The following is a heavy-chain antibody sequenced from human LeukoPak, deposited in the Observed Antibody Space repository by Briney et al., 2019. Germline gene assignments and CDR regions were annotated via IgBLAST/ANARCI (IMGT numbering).Heavy chain of an antibody. CDR3: ARGFYDILTGYSSYWYFDL. CDR2: INHSGST. Sequence: PSETLSLTCAVYGGSFSGYYWSWIRQPPGKGLEWIGEINHSGSTNYNPSLKSRVTISVDTSKNQFSLKLRSVTAADTAVYYCARGFYDILTGYSSYWYFDLWGRGTLVTVSS. J-gene: IGHJ2*01. D-gene: IGHD3-9*01. V-gene: IGHV4-34*01. CDR1: GGSFSGYY.